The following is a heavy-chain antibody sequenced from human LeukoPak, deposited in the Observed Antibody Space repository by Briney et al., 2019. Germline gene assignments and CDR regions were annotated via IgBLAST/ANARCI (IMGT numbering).Heavy chain of an antibody. J-gene: IGHJ4*02. V-gene: IGHV1-2*02. D-gene: IGHD6-6*01. Sequence: ASVKVSYKASGYTFTGYYMHWVRQAPGQGLEWMGWINPNSGGTNYAQKFQGRVTMTRDTSISTAYMELSRLRSDDTAVYYCARGTKAARPFSLYWGQGTLVTVSS. CDR2: INPNSGGT. CDR3: ARGTKAARPFSLY. CDR1: GYTFTGYY.